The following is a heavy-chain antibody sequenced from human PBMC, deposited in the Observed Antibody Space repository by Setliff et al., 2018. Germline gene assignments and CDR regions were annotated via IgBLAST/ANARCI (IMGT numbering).Heavy chain of an antibody. D-gene: IGHD6-13*01. J-gene: IGHJ6*02. CDR3: ARELAAAANYYYYYGMDV. Sequence: GGSLRLSCAASGFTFSSYAMHWVRQAPGKGLEWVAVISYDGSNKYYADSVKGRFTISRDNAKNSLYLQMNSLRAEDTAVYYCARELAAAANYYYYYGMDVWGQGTTVTVSS. V-gene: IGHV3-30-3*01. CDR1: GFTFSSYA. CDR2: ISYDGSNK.